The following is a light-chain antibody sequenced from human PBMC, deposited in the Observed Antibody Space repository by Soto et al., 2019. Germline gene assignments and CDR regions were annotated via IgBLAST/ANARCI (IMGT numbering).Light chain of an antibody. CDR2: AAS. CDR1: RGISNY. Sequence: DIQMTQSPSSLSASVRDRVTITCRASRGISNYLAWYQQKPGKVPKLLIYAASTLQSGVPSRFSGSGSGTDFTLTISSLQPEDVATYYCQKYDSAPWTFGRGTKVEIK. V-gene: IGKV1-27*01. J-gene: IGKJ1*01. CDR3: QKYDSAPWT.